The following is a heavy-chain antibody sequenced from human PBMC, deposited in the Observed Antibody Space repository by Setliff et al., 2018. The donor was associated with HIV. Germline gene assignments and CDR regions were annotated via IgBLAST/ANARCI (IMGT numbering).Heavy chain of an antibody. CDR1: GYTFSSYG. CDR2: ISAYNGNT. CDR3: ARDNGYCSGGSCYSSSFVGAFDI. D-gene: IGHD2-15*01. Sequence: ASVKVSCKTSGYTFSSYGISWVRQAPGQGLEWMGWISAYNGNTNYAQKLQGRVTMTTDTSTSTAYMELRSLRSDDTAVYYCARDNGYCSGGSCYSSSFVGAFDIWGQGTKVT. V-gene: IGHV1-18*01. J-gene: IGHJ3*02.